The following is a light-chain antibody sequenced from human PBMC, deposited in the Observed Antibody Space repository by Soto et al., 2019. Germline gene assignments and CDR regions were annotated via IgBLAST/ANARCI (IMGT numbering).Light chain of an antibody. Sequence: QSVVTQPPSASGTPGQMVTISCSGSTSNIGSKFVYWYQQNPGTAPKLLIYANDQRPSGVPDRFSGSKSGTSASLAISGLRSEDEADYYCVAWDGTLSAWVFGGGTKRTVL. J-gene: IGLJ3*02. CDR2: AND. V-gene: IGLV1-47*01. CDR3: VAWDGTLSAWV. CDR1: TSNIGSKF.